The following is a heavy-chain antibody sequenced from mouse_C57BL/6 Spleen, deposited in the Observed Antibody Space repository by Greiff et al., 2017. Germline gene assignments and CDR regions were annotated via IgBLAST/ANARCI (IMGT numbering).Heavy chain of an antibody. Sequence: EVQVVESGPGLVKPSQSLSLTCSVTGYSITSGYYWNWIRQFPGNKLEWMGYISYDGSNNYNPSLKNRISSTRDTSQNQFFLKLNSVTTEDTATYYCASIYYDSFDYWGQGTTLTVSS. CDR2: ISYDGSN. D-gene: IGHD1-1*01. CDR3: ASIYYDSFDY. V-gene: IGHV3-6*01. J-gene: IGHJ2*01. CDR1: GYSITSGYY.